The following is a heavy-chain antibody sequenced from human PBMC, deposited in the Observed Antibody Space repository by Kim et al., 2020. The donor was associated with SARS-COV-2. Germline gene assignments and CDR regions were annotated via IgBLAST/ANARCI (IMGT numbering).Heavy chain of an antibody. CDR2: IIPIFGTA. V-gene: IGHV1-69*13. CDR1: GGTFSSYA. D-gene: IGHD5-12*01. CDR3: ASPPEMATKQYYFDY. Sequence: SVKVSCKASGGTFSSYAISWVRQVPGQGLEWMGGIIPIFGTANYAQKFQGRVTITADESTSTAYMELSSLRSEDTAVYYCASPPEMATKQYYFDYWGQGTLVTVSS. J-gene: IGHJ4*02.